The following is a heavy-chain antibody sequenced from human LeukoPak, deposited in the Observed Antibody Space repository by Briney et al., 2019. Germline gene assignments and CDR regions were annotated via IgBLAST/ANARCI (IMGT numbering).Heavy chain of an antibody. CDR3: ARGVSGEYYYYYMDV. D-gene: IGHD3-10*01. J-gene: IGHJ6*03. V-gene: IGHV1-2*02. CDR1: VYTFTDYY. Sequence: ASVKVSCKASVYTFTDYYMHWVRQAPGQGREWMGWINPNSGDTNYAQKFQGRVTMTRDTSNSTAYMELSRLRSDDTAVYYCARGVSGEYYYYYMDVWGKGTTVTVSS. CDR2: INPNSGDT.